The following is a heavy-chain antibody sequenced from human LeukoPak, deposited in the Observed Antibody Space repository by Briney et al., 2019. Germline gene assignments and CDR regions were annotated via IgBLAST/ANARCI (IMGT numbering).Heavy chain of an antibody. J-gene: IGHJ5*02. D-gene: IGHD3-10*01. Sequence: SETLSLTCTVSGGSISSGSYYWSWIRQPAGKGLEWIGRIYTSGSTNYNPSLKSRVTISVDTSKNQFSLKLSSVTAADTAVYYCARESMVRGGKQNWFDPWGQGTLVAVSS. CDR2: IYTSGST. V-gene: IGHV4-61*02. CDR1: GGSISSGSYY. CDR3: ARESMVRGGKQNWFDP.